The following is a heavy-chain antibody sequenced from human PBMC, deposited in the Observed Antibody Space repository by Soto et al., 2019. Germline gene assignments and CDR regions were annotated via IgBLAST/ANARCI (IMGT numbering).Heavy chain of an antibody. CDR2: MNPNSGNT. CDR1: GYTFTSYD. D-gene: IGHD6-19*01. Sequence: ASVKVSCKASGYTFTSYDINWVRQATGQGLEWMGWMNPNSGNTGYAQKFQGRVTMTRNTSISTAYMELSSLSSEDTAVYYCARPMYSSGWYWFDPWGQGTLVTVSS. V-gene: IGHV1-8*01. J-gene: IGHJ5*02. CDR3: ARPMYSSGWYWFDP.